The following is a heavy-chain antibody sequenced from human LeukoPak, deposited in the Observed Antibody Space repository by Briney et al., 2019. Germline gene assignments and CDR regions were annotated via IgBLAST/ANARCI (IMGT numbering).Heavy chain of an antibody. Sequence: PGGSLRLSCAASGLTFSTYWMHWVRHGPGRGLAWVARINPDGSIRTYANSVQGRVTISRDTAKDTLFLQMNSLRAEDTAVYYCAREARVGGALQYWGQGTPVTVSS. CDR1: GLTFSTYW. D-gene: IGHD1-26*01. V-gene: IGHV3-74*03. CDR3: AREARVGGALQY. J-gene: IGHJ4*02. CDR2: INPDGSIR.